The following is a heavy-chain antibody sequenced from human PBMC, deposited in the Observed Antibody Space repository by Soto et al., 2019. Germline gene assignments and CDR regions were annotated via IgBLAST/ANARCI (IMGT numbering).Heavy chain of an antibody. D-gene: IGHD3-10*01. CDR3: ARDQRMYYYGSGSLPPHYYYGMDV. J-gene: IGHJ6*02. CDR2: IYYSGST. CDR1: GGSISSYY. V-gene: IGHV4-59*01. Sequence: PWETLSLTCTVSGGSISSYYWSWIRQPPGKGLEWIGYIYYSGSTNYNPSLKSRVTISVDTSKNQFSLKLSSVTAADTAVYYCARDQRMYYYGSGSLPPHYYYGMDVWGQGTTVTVSS.